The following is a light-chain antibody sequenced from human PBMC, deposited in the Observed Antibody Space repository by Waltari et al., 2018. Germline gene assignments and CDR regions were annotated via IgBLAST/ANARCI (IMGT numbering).Light chain of an antibody. CDR3: QQYGSSPPT. CDR1: QSITNNY. CDR2: GAS. V-gene: IGKV3-20*01. J-gene: IGKJ1*01. Sequence: EIVLTQSPGTLSLSPGERATLSCMASQSITNNYLAWYQQKPGQAPRLLIYGASSRATGIPDRFSGRESGTAFTLTISRLEPEDFAVYVCQQYGSSPPTFGQGTKVEIK.